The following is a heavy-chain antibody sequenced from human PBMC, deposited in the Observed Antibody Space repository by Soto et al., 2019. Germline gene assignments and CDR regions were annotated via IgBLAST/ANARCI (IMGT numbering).Heavy chain of an antibody. V-gene: IGHV3-9*01. J-gene: IGHJ4*02. CDR2: INWNSDTI. Sequence: GGSLRLSCAASGFTFDDYAMHWVRQAPGKGLEWVSGINWNSDTIGYADSGKGRFTVSRDNAKGSLLLQMSSLRAEDTAVYFCAMSNSNDLYYHFESWGQGTPVTVSS. D-gene: IGHD3-22*01. CDR3: AMSNSNDLYYHFES. CDR1: GFTFDDYA.